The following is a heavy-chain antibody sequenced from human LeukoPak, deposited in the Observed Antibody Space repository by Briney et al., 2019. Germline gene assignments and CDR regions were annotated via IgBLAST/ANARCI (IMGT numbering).Heavy chain of an antibody. J-gene: IGHJ6*03. V-gene: IGHV3-48*01. D-gene: IGHD2-15*01. CDR3: ARVRGYWYMDL. CDR2: ITSSSGSAI. Sequence: GGSPRLSCVASGFTFSAYSMNWVRQAAGKGLEWVSYITSSSGSAIYYADSVKGRFTISRDNAKNSLYLQMNSLRVEDTAVYYCARVRGYWYMDLWGKGTTVTVSS. CDR1: GFTFSAYS.